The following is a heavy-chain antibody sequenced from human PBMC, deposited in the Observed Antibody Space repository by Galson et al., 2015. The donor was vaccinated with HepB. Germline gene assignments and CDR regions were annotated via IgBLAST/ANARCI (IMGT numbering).Heavy chain of an antibody. J-gene: IGHJ3*02. CDR3: ARYATTVTKLTDAFDI. CDR1: GDSVSSNSAA. D-gene: IGHD4-17*01. Sequence: CAISGDSVSSNSAAWNWIRQSPSRGLEWLGRTYYRSKWYNDYAVSVKSRITINPDTSKNQFSLQLNSVTPEDTAVYYCARYATTVTKLTDAFDIWGQGTMVTVSS. V-gene: IGHV6-1*01. CDR2: TYYRSKWYN.